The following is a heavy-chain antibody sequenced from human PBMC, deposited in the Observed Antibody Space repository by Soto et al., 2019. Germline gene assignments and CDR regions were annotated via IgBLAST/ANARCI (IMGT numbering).Heavy chain of an antibody. CDR1: GGSISSYY. CDR3: ARDRGDDYGDYVDAFDI. D-gene: IGHD4-17*01. Sequence: SETLSLTCTVSGGSISSYYWSWIRQPPGKGLEWIGYIYYSGSTNYNPSLKSRVTISVDTSKNQFSLKLSSVTAADTAVYYCARDRGDDYGDYVDAFDIWGQGTMVTVSS. J-gene: IGHJ3*02. V-gene: IGHV4-59*01. CDR2: IYYSGST.